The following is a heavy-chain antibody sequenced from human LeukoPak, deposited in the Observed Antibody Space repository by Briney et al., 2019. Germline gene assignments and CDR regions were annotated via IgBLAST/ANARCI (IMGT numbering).Heavy chain of an antibody. V-gene: IGHV3-66*01. Sequence: LSLTCTVSGGSISSYYWSWIRQPPGKGLEWVSVIYSGGSTYYADSVKGRFTISRDNSKNTLYLQMNSLRAEDTAVYYCASTFYGDSPPYWGQGTLVTVSS. CDR1: GGSISSYY. CDR3: ASTFYGDSPPY. D-gene: IGHD4-17*01. J-gene: IGHJ4*02. CDR2: IYSGGST.